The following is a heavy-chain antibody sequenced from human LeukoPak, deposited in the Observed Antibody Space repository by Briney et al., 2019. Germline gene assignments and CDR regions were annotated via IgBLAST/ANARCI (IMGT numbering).Heavy chain of an antibody. V-gene: IGHV1-2*02. D-gene: IGHD4-17*01. CDR2: INPNSGGT. CDR3: ARAGRSGYGDRFDY. J-gene: IGHJ4*02. Sequence: ASVKVSCKASGYIFTGYYMHWVRQAPGQGLEWMGWINPNSGGTNYAQKFQGRVTMTRDTSISTAYMELSRLRSDDTAVYYCARAGRSGYGDRFDYWGQGTLVTVSS. CDR1: GYIFTGYY.